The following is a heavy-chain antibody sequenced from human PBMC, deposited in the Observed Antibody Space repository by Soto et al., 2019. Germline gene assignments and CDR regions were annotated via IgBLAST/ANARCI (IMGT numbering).Heavy chain of an antibody. Sequence: SEPLSLTCSVSGGSISTVGHYWTWIRQPPGKGLEWIGSIYHTGSTYYSKSLRSRLTMSVDTSKSQFSLRLSSVTAADTAVYYCARATGTLRSRNCDYWGQGSLVTVSS. J-gene: IGHJ4*02. CDR2: IYHTGST. D-gene: IGHD1-1*01. CDR3: ARATGTLRSRNCDY. CDR1: GGSISTVGHY. V-gene: IGHV4-31*03.